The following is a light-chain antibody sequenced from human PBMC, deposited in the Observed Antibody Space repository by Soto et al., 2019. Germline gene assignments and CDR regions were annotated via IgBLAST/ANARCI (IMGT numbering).Light chain of an antibody. CDR2: GAS. V-gene: IGKV1-39*01. J-gene: IGKJ2*01. Sequence: DIQMTQSPSSLSASVGDRVTITCRASQSIRRVLNWYQQKPGKAPTLLIYGASSLQSGVPSRLSGSGSGTDFTLTISSLQPEDFATYYCHRSYSTRVFGQGTKLEIK. CDR3: HRSYSTRV. CDR1: QSIRRV.